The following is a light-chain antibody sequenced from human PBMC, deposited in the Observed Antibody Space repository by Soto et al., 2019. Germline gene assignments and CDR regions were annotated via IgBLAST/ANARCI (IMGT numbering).Light chain of an antibody. CDR1: QSVSSD. CDR2: GAS. CDR3: QQYNTWHPKMA. J-gene: IGKJ1*01. V-gene: IGKV3-15*01. Sequence: VVTQSPATLSVFPGETATLSCRASQSVSSDLAWYQQRPGQAPRLLIYGASTRATGIPARFRGSGFGTEFRLTISSLQSEDFATYCQQYNTWHPKMAFGRGTKVEIK.